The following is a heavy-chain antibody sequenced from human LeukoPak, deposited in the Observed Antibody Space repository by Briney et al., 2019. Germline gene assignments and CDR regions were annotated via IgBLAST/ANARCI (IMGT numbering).Heavy chain of an antibody. V-gene: IGHV4-30-4*01. D-gene: IGHD4-17*01. J-gene: IGHJ3*02. CDR1: GGSISSGDYY. CDR2: IYYSGST. Sequence: PSETLSLTCTVSGGSISSGDYYWSWIRQPPGKGLEWIGYIYYSGSTYHNPSLKSRVTISVDTSKNQFSLKLSSVTAADTAVYYCARGVRYGDYGAHAFDIWGQGTMVTVSS. CDR3: ARGVRYGDYGAHAFDI.